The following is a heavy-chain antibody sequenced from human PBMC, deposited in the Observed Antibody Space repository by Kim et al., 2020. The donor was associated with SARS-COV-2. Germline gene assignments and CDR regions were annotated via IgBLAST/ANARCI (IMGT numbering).Heavy chain of an antibody. J-gene: IGHJ4*02. Sequence: GGSLRLSCAASGFTFSGFWMSWVRQAPGKGLEWVANIKEDGTETYYLDSVEGRFTISRDNAKNSLYLQMNSRRAEDTAVYYCTRERVTEKSHFDYWGQGTLVTVSS. V-gene: IGHV3-7*01. CDR3: TRERVTEKSHFDY. D-gene: IGHD2-21*02. CDR1: GFTFSGFW. CDR2: IKEDGTET.